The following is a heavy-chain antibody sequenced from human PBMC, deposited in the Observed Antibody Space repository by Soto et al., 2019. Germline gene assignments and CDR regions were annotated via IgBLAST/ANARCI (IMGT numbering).Heavy chain of an antibody. V-gene: IGHV5-51*01. Sequence: PGEALKISCKGSGYHFTNYWIGSVRKMPGKGLEWMGFIYPSDSDTRYSPSFQGQVTISADKSISTAYLQWSSLKASDTAMYYCARPIGALSTTDFTYWGQGTLVTVSS. CDR3: ARPIGALSTTDFTY. D-gene: IGHD3-22*01. CDR1: GYHFTNYW. J-gene: IGHJ4*02. CDR2: IYPSDSDT.